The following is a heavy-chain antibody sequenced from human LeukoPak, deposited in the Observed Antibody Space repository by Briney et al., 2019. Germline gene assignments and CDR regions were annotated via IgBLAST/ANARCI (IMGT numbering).Heavy chain of an antibody. D-gene: IGHD5-12*01. CDR1: GYTFTGYY. CDR3: ASGYSGYDGLDY. Sequence: GASVKVSCKASGYTFTGYYMHWVRQAPGQGLEWMGRINPNSGGTNYAQKFEGGVTMTRDTSISTAYMELSRLRSDDTAVYYCASGYSGYDGLDYWGQGTLVTVSS. V-gene: IGHV1-2*06. CDR2: INPNSGGT. J-gene: IGHJ4*02.